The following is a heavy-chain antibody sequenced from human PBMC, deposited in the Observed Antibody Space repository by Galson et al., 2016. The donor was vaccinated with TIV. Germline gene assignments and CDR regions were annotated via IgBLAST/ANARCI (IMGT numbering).Heavy chain of an antibody. CDR1: GFSFQSYA. Sequence: SLRLSCASSGFSFQSYAIHWVRQPPGKGLEWVSGIDWNGENIGYADSVKGRFTISRDNAKNSLYLQMNSLRAEDTAVYYCARGRGYCSTTSCYMDYWGQGTLVTVSS. V-gene: IGHV3-9*01. CDR3: ARGRGYCSTTSCYMDY. CDR2: IDWNGENI. D-gene: IGHD2-2*02. J-gene: IGHJ4*02.